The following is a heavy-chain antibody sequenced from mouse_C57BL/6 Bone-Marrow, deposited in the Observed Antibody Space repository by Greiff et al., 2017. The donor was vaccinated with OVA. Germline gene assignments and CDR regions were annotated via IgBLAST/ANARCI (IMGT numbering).Heavy chain of an antibody. V-gene: IGHV1-55*01. Sequence: QVQLQQPGAELVKPGASVKMSCKASGYTFTSYWITWVKQRPGQGLEWLGDIYPGSGSTNYNEKFKSKATLTVDTSSSTAYMQLSSLTSEDSAVYYGAGSYGNYGYFDVWGTGTTVTVSS. CDR1: GYTFTSYW. D-gene: IGHD2-1*01. CDR3: AGSYGNYGYFDV. J-gene: IGHJ1*03. CDR2: IYPGSGST.